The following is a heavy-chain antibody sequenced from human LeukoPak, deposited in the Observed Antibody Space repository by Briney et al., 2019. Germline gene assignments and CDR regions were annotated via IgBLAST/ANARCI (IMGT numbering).Heavy chain of an antibody. CDR2: INHSGST. D-gene: IGHD3-22*01. CDR1: GGSFSGYY. Sequence: SETLSLTCAVYGGSFSGYYWSWIRQPPGKGLEWIGEINHSGSTNYNPSLKSRVTISVDTSKNQFSLKLSSVTAADTAVYYCARRGTYYYDSSGYYYLAGYYFDYWGQGTLVTVSS. V-gene: IGHV4-34*01. J-gene: IGHJ4*02. CDR3: ARRGTYYYDSSGYYYLAGYYFDY.